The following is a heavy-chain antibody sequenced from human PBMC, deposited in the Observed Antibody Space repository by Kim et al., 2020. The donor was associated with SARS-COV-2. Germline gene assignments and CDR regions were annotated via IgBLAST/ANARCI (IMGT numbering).Heavy chain of an antibody. D-gene: IGHD3-10*01. CDR2: IYYSGST. CDR1: GGSISSSSYY. J-gene: IGHJ5*02. Sequence: SETLSLTCTVSGGSISSSSYYWGWIRQPPGKGLEWIGSIYYSGSTYYNPSLKSRVTISVDTSKNQFSLKLSSVTAADTAVYYCARHTEKYYYGSGSLWFDPWGQGTLVTVSS. CDR3: ARHTEKYYYGSGSLWFDP. V-gene: IGHV4-39*01.